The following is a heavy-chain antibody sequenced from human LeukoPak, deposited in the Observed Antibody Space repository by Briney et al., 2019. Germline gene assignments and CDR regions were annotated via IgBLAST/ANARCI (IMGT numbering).Heavy chain of an antibody. CDR1: GSSISSSSYY. D-gene: IGHD3-22*01. Sequence: PSETLSLTCTVSGSSISSSSYYWGWIRQPPGKGLEWIGSIYYSESTYYNPSLKSRVTISVDTSKNQISLKLSSVTAADTAVYYCARRSPSGYDTFDIWDQGTMVTVSS. CDR3: ARRSPSGYDTFDI. CDR2: IYYSEST. V-gene: IGHV4-39*01. J-gene: IGHJ3*02.